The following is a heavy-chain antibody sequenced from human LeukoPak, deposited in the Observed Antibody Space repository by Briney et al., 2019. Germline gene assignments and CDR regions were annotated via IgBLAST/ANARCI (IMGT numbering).Heavy chain of an antibody. CDR1: GFTFSDYY. V-gene: IGHV3-11*01. Sequence: GGSLRLSCAASGFTFSDYYMSWIRQAPGKGLEWVSYISSSGSTMYYADSVKGRFTISRDNAKNSLYLQMNSLRAEDTAVYYCATNYDSSGYYYVPPYFDYWGQGTLVTVSS. CDR3: ATNYDSSGYYYVPPYFDY. D-gene: IGHD3-22*01. J-gene: IGHJ4*02. CDR2: ISSSGSTM.